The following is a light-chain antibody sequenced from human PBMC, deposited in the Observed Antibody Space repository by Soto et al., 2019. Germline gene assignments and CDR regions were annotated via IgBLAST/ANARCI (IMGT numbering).Light chain of an antibody. CDR3: QQSYSTLFT. Sequence: DLQMTQSPSSLSASVGDRVTITCRASQSISNYLNWYQQKPGKAPKLLIYAASSLQSGVPSRFSGSGSGTDFTLTISSLQPEDFATYYCQQSYSTLFTFGQGTRLEIK. J-gene: IGKJ2*01. CDR2: AAS. V-gene: IGKV1-39*01. CDR1: QSISNY.